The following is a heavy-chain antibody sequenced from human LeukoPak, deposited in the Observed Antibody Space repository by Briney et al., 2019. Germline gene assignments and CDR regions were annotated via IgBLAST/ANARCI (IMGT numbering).Heavy chain of an antibody. D-gene: IGHD3-3*01. CDR3: ARHGFYDFWSGLDP. CDR2: VYYSGSP. Sequence: NPSGTLSLTCTVSGDSMSNYYWSWIRQPPGKGREWIGYVYYSGSPKYNPSLKSQVTISVDTSKNQFSLRFSSVTAADTAVYYCARHGFYDFWSGLDPWGQGTLVTVSS. CDR1: GDSMSNYY. V-gene: IGHV4-59*08. J-gene: IGHJ5*02.